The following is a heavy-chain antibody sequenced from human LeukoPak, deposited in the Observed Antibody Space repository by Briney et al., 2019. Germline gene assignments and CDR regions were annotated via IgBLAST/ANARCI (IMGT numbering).Heavy chain of an antibody. V-gene: IGHV3-7*01. D-gene: IGHD2-15*01. CDR2: IKQDGSEK. Sequence: GGSLRLSCAASGFTFSSYAMSWVRRAPGKGLEWVANIKQDGSEKYYVDSVKGRFTISRDNAKNSLYLQMNSLRVEDTAVYYCARLRSGDAFDIWGQGTMVTVSS. CDR3: ARLRSGDAFDI. J-gene: IGHJ3*02. CDR1: GFTFSSYA.